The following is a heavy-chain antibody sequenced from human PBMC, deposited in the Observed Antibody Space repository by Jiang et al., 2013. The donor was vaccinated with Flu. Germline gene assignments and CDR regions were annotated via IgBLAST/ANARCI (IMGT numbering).Heavy chain of an antibody. J-gene: IGHJ4*02. V-gene: IGHV4-34*01. D-gene: IGHD3-3*01. CDR2: INHSGST. CDR3: ARHPYFWSGYFDY. Sequence: LLKPSETLSLTCAVYGGSFSGYYWSWIRQPPGKGLEWIGEINHSGSTNYNPSLKSRVTISVDTSKNQFSLKLSSVTAADTAVYYCARHPYFWSGYFDYWGQGTLVTVSS. CDR1: GGSFSGYY.